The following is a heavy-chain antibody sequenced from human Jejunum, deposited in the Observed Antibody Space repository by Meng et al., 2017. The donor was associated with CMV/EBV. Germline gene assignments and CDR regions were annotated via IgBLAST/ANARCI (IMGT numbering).Heavy chain of an antibody. D-gene: IGHD4-11*01. V-gene: IGHV1-18*01. Sequence: GYSFIRYEINWVRQAPGQAPEWVGWIIPKNGNTNYAQKFQGRVTMTTDTSTTTAYMDLRSLRSDDTAVYYCARENLGGSNDAFNIWGQGTVVTVSS. CDR2: IIPKNGNT. J-gene: IGHJ3*02. CDR1: GYSFIRYE. CDR3: ARENLGGSNDAFNI.